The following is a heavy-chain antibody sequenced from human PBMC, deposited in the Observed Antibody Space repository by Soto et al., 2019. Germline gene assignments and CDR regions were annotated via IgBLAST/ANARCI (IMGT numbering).Heavy chain of an antibody. CDR3: ARDSPGAAPY. V-gene: IGHV4-31*03. Sequence: QVQLQESGPGLVKPSQTLSLICTVSGGPVINGDSYLNWIRQHPEKGLEWMGYINYRGTTNYNAALKSRILISVDTSKNEFSLRLTSVRAADTAVYFCARDSPGAAPYWGQGILVTVSS. D-gene: IGHD6-13*01. J-gene: IGHJ4*02. CDR2: INYRGTT. CDR1: GGPVINGDSY.